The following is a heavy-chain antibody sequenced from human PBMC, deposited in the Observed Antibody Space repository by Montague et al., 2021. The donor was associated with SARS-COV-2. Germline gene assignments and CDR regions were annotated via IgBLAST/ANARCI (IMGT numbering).Heavy chain of an antibody. CDR3: ARSRENYNILTGYPYYFDY. J-gene: IGHJ4*02. V-gene: IGHV4-59*01. CDR1: GGSISRYY. CDR2: IYYSGST. Sequence: SETLSLTCTASGGSISRYYWNWIQQPPGKGLEWIAYIYYSGSTYYNPSXXSRVTISVDTSKNQFSLKLSSVTAADTAVYYCARSRENYNILTGYPYYFDYWGQGTLVTVSS. D-gene: IGHD3-9*01.